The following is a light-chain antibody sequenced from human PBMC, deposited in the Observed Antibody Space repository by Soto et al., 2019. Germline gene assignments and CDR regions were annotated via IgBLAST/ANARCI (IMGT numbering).Light chain of an antibody. CDR2: GNN. CDR3: QSYDNTLSSSQVV. Sequence: QSVLTQPPSVSGAPGQTVTISCTGSSSNIGTGYDVHWYQQLPGTAPKLLIYGNNNRPSGVPDRFSGSKSGTSASLAITGLQPEDEADYYCQSYDNTLSSSQVVFGGGTKLTVL. CDR1: SSNIGTGYD. V-gene: IGLV1-40*01. J-gene: IGLJ2*01.